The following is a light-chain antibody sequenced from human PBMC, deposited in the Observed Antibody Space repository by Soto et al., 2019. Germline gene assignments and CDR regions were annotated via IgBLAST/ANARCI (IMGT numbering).Light chain of an antibody. CDR1: QSVSSSY. CDR2: GAS. CDR3: HQYDSSPLT. V-gene: IGKV3-20*01. J-gene: IGKJ4*01. Sequence: EIVLTQSPGTLSLSPGERATLSCRASQSVSSSYLAWYQQKPGQAPRLLIYGASSRATGIPDRFSGSGSGTDFTRTISSLEPEDLAVYYCHQYDSSPLTFGGGTKVEIK.